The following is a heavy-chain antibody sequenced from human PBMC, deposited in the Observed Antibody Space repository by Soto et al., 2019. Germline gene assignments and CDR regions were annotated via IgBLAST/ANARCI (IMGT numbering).Heavy chain of an antibody. CDR1: GGSFSGYY. J-gene: IGHJ4*02. D-gene: IGHD3-10*01. Sequence: XETLSLTCAVYGGSFSGYYWSWIRQPPGKGLEWIGEINHSGSTNYNPSLKSRVTISVDTSKNQFSLKLSSVTAADTAVYYCARAYYYGSGSYTHWGQGTLVTVSS. CDR2: INHSGST. CDR3: ARAYYYGSGSYTH. V-gene: IGHV4-34*01.